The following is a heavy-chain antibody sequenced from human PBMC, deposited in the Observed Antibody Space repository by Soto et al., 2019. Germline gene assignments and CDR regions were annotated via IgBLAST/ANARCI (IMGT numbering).Heavy chain of an antibody. CDR2: MQPSTGRT. Sequence: ASVKVSCKASGYSFTSLYINWVRQTAVQGLEWMGWMQPSTGRTGYAQKFQGRVTMTRDTSINTAYLELTTLTSDSATGSFGDYWGQGTLVPVSS. CDR1: GYSFTSLY. CDR3: DY. V-gene: IGHV1-8*01. D-gene: IGHD3-9*01. J-gene: IGHJ4*02.